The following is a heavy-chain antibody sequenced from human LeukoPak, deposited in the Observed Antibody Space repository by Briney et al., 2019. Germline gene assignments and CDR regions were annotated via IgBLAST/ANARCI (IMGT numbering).Heavy chain of an antibody. CDR3: ARAPKGMTTVRYYYYYYMDV. Sequence: SETLSLTCTVSSGSITSGGYYWNRIRQHPGKGLEWIGYIYYSGSTFYNPSLKSRVTMSVDTSKNQFSLKLSSATAADTAVYYCARAPKGMTTVRYYYYYYMDVWGKGTTVTVSS. V-gene: IGHV4-31*03. CDR2: IYYSGST. D-gene: IGHD4-11*01. CDR1: SGSITSGGYY. J-gene: IGHJ6*03.